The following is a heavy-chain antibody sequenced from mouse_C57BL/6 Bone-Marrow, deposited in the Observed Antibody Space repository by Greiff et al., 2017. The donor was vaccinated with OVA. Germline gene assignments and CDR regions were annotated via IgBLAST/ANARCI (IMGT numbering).Heavy chain of an antibody. CDR2: IYPRSGNT. V-gene: IGHV1-81*01. J-gene: IGHJ4*01. Sequence: VMLVESGAELARPGASVKLSCKASGYTFTSYGISWVKQRTGQGLEWIGEIYPRSGNTYYNEKFKGKATLTADKSSSTAYMELRSLTSEDSAVYFCARCPYGSSYDYAMDYWGQGTSVTVSS. CDR3: ARCPYGSSYDYAMDY. D-gene: IGHD1-1*01. CDR1: GYTFTSYG.